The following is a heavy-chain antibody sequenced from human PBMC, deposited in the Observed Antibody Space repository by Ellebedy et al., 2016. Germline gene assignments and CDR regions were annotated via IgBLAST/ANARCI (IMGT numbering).Heavy chain of an antibody. CDR2: IYYSGST. Sequence: SETLSLTCTVSGGSISSYYWSWIRQPPGKGLEWIGYIYYSGSTNYNPSLKSRVTISVDTSKNQFSLKLSSVTAADTAVYYCARATYYHDSSGYYSGRDGGYYFDYWGQGTLVTVSS. D-gene: IGHD3-22*01. V-gene: IGHV4-59*01. J-gene: IGHJ4*02. CDR3: ARATYYHDSSGYYSGRDGGYYFDY. CDR1: GGSISSYY.